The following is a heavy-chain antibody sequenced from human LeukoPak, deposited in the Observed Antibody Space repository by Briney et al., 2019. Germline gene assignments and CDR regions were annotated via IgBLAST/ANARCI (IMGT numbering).Heavy chain of an antibody. CDR1: GYTFTTYG. J-gene: IGHJ3*02. CDR3: ARARPQNYDSSRYYSAAFDI. V-gene: IGHV1-18*01. Sequence: ASVKVSCKASGYTFTTYGISWVRQAPGQGLEWVGWISAKNGNTNYGQDFRGRVTVTRDTSTSTVYMELRRLRSDDTAVYYCARARPQNYDSSRYYSAAFDIWGQGTMVTVSS. D-gene: IGHD3-22*01. CDR2: ISAKNGNT.